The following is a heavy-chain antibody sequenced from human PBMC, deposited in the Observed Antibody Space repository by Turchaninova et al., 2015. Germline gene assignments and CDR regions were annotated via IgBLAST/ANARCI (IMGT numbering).Heavy chain of an antibody. V-gene: IGHV4-34*01. CDR1: VDSCSGYY. D-gene: IGHD2-2*01. CDR2: VNHSGST. Sequence: QVQLQQWGAGLLKPAETMSLTCAVYVDSCSGYYWPLIRQSPGKGREWIGEVNHSGSTNYNPSLKSRVTISVDTSKNQFSLRLSSVPAADTSVYYCARERSSTGEPVDYWGQGTLVTVSS. J-gene: IGHJ4*02. CDR3: ARERSSTGEPVDY.